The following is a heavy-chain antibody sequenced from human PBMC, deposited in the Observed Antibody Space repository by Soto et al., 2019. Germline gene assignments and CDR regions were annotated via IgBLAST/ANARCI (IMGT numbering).Heavy chain of an antibody. CDR3: AKDAGYSSGWYDY. CDR2: ISYDGSNK. V-gene: IGHV3-30*18. Sequence: GGSLRLSCAASGFTFSSYGMHWVRQAPGKGLEWVAVISYDGSNKYYADSVKGRFTISRDNSKNTLYLQMNSLRAEDTAVYYCAKDAGYSSGWYDYWGQGTLVTVSS. D-gene: IGHD6-19*01. J-gene: IGHJ4*02. CDR1: GFTFSSYG.